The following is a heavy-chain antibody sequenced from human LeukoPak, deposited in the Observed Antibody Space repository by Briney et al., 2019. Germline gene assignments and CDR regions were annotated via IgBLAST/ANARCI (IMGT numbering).Heavy chain of an antibody. Sequence: GGSLRLSCAASGFTFSTYAMSWVRQAPGKGLEWVSYISSSSGTIYYADSVKGRFTISRDNAKNSLYLQMNSRRAEDTAVYYCARASIAALSGYWGQGTLVTVSS. CDR3: ARASIAALSGY. CDR2: ISSSSGTI. J-gene: IGHJ4*02. CDR1: GFTFSTYA. V-gene: IGHV3-48*01. D-gene: IGHD6-6*01.